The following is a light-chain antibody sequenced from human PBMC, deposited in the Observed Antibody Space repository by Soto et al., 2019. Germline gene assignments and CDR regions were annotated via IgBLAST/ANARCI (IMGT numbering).Light chain of an antibody. CDR3: QAWDSSTGV. CDR1: KLGGKY. V-gene: IGLV3-1*01. Sequence: SYELTQPPSVSVSPGQTASNTCSGDKLGGKYVCWYQQKPGQSPVLVIYQDTKRPSGIPERFSGSNSWNTATLTISGTQTMDEADYYCQAWDSSTGVFGGWTKVTVL. CDR2: QDT. J-gene: IGLJ2*01.